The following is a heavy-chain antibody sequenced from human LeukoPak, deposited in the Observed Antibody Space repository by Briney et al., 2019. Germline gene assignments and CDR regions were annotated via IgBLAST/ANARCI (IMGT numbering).Heavy chain of an antibody. J-gene: IGHJ3*02. V-gene: IGHV3-7*03. CDR1: GFTFSNYW. CDR3: AKGILWFGDTFDAFDI. D-gene: IGHD3-10*01. Sequence: GGSLRLSCAASGFTFSNYWMGWVRQAPGKGLEWVANIKQDGSERYYVDSVKGRFTISRDNTKSSLYLQMNNLRAEDTAVYYCAKGILWFGDTFDAFDIWGQGTMVTVSS. CDR2: IKQDGSER.